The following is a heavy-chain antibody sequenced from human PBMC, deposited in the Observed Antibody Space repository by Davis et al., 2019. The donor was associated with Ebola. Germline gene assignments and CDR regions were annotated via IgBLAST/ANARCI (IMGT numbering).Heavy chain of an antibody. CDR2: ISAYNGNT. J-gene: IGHJ4*02. Sequence: ASVKVSCKASGYTFTSYGISWVRQAPGQGLEWMGWISAYNGNTNYAQKLQGRVTMTTDTSTSTAYMELRSLRSEDTAVYYCARGRGVGATAGVFDYWGQGTLVTVSS. D-gene: IGHD1-26*01. V-gene: IGHV1-18*01. CDR1: GYTFTSYG. CDR3: ARGRGVGATAGVFDY.